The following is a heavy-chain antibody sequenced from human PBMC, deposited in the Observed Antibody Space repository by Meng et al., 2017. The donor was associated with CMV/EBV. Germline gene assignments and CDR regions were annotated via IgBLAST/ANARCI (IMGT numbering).Heavy chain of an antibody. V-gene: IGHV3-23*01. J-gene: IGHJ4*02. CDR3: AKEVEMATIFDY. Sequence: EVQLLESGGDLVQPGGSLRLSCPASGFTFSSYAMSWVRQAPGKGLEWVSAISGSGGSTYYADSVKGRFTISRDNSKNTLYLQMNSLRAEDTAVYYCAKEVEMATIFDYWGQGTLVTVSS. CDR2: ISGSGGST. CDR1: GFTFSSYA. D-gene: IGHD5-24*01.